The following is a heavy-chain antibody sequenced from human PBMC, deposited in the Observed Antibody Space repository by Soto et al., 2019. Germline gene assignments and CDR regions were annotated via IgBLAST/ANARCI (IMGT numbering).Heavy chain of an antibody. V-gene: IGHV1-3*01. CDR3: ARGKGMEENYYYYGMDI. CDR1: GYTFSTYA. Sequence: ASVKVSCKASGYTFSTYAMHWVRQAPGQSLEWMGWINGGTGQTRYSQRFQDRVTITRDTSAKTTYMDLTSLRSEDTAVYYCARGKGMEENYYYYGMDIWGQGTTVTV. CDR2: INGGTGQT. D-gene: IGHD1-1*01. J-gene: IGHJ6*02.